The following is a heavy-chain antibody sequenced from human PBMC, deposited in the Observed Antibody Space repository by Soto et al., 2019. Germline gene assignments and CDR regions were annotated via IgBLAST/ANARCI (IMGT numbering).Heavy chain of an antibody. D-gene: IGHD3-10*01. CDR3: ARAVHTLIQGVRFRVDQ. V-gene: IGHV1-2*02. Sequence: QVHLVQSGAEMKKPGASVKVSCEASGYTFTAYYIHWVRHAPGQGLEWMGWINPNGGGTKYAQKFQGRVTMTRDTSINTAYMELTRLTSDDTAVYFCARAVHTLIQGVRFRVDQWGQGTLVTVSS. J-gene: IGHJ4*02. CDR2: INPNGGGT. CDR1: GYTFTAYY.